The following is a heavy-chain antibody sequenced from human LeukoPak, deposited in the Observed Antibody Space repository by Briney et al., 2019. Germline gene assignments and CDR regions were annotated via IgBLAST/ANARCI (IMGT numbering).Heavy chain of an antibody. Sequence: ASVKVSCKASGYTFTSYDINWVRQATGQGLEWMGWMNPNSGNTGYAQKFQGRVTMTRDTSISTAYMELSRLRSDDTAVYYCARGYCSGGSCANYYYYYMDVWGKGTTVTVSS. CDR3: ARGYCSGGSCANYYYYYMDV. CDR2: MNPNSGNT. J-gene: IGHJ6*03. CDR1: GYTFTSYD. D-gene: IGHD2-15*01. V-gene: IGHV1-8*02.